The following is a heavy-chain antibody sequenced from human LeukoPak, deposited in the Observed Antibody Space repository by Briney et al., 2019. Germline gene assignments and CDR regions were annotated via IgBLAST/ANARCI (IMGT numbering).Heavy chain of an antibody. CDR2: INPNSGGT. CDR3: ARHRAYGDYDFDY. J-gene: IGHJ4*02. Sequence: RASVKVSCKASGYTFTGYYMHWVRQAPGQGLEWMGWINPNSGGTNYAQKFQGWVTMTRDTSISTAYMELSSLRSEDTAVYYCARHRAYGDYDFDYWGQGTLVTVSS. V-gene: IGHV1-2*04. CDR1: GYTFTGYY. D-gene: IGHD4-17*01.